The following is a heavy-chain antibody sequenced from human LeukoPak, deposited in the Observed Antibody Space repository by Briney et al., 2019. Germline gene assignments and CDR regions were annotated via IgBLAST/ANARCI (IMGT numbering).Heavy chain of an antibody. CDR2: IFYSGST. Sequence: PSETLSLTCTVSSGSISTSNYYWGWVRQPPGKALEWIGNIFYSGSTYYSPSLKSRVTISLDTSRNQFSLKLNSVTAADTAVYYCARSQLLVGGISIAARRDSRTDYYYYMDVWGKGTTVTVSS. CDR3: ARSQLLVGGISIAARRDSRTDYYYYMDV. CDR1: SGSISTSNYY. D-gene: IGHD6-6*01. J-gene: IGHJ6*03. V-gene: IGHV4-39*07.